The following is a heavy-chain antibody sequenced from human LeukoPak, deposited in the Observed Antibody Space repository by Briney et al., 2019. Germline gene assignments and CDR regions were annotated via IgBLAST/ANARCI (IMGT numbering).Heavy chain of an antibody. V-gene: IGHV3-23*01. D-gene: IGHD3-22*01. Sequence: GGSLRLSCAASGFTFSSYAMSWVRQAPGKGLEWVSAISGSGGSTYYADSVKGRFTISRDNSKNTLYLQMNSLRAEDTAVYYCAKDHTPYYYDSSGYLDYWGRGTLVTVSS. CDR2: ISGSGGST. CDR1: GFTFSSYA. CDR3: AKDHTPYYYDSSGYLDY. J-gene: IGHJ4*02.